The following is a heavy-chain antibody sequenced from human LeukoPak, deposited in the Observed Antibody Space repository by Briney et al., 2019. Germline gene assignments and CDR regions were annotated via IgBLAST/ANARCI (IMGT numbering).Heavy chain of an antibody. D-gene: IGHD1-1*01. CDR3: ARNHGNHDY. V-gene: IGHV3-7*01. Sequence: PGGSLRLSCAASGFTFSSYGMHWVRQAPGKGLEWVANIKQDGSEKYYVDSVKGRFTISRDNAKNSLFLQMNSLRAEDTAVYYCARNHGNHDYWGQGTLVTVSS. CDR1: GFTFSSYG. J-gene: IGHJ4*02. CDR2: IKQDGSEK.